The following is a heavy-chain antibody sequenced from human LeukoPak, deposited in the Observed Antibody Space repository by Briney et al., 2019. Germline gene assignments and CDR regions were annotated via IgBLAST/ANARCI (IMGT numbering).Heavy chain of an antibody. CDR2: INNDEITT. Sequence: PGGSLRLSCVASGFTFSSLWMHWVRQAPGKGLVWVSRINNDEITTTYADSVKGRFTISRDNAKNTLYLQMNSLRAEDTAIYCCAGGGPGTGMDYWGQGALVTVSS. CDR3: AGGGPGTGMDY. V-gene: IGHV3-74*01. J-gene: IGHJ4*02. D-gene: IGHD1-1*01. CDR1: GFTFSSLW.